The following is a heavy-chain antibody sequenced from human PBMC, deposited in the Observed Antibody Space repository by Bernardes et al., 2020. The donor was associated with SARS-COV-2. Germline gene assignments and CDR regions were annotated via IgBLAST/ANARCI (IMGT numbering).Heavy chain of an antibody. Sequence: SETLSLTCTVSGGSISTSDYYWAWLRQPPGKGLEWIGCIYSSGNFYYKQSLEGRVRPSVAASKHQIYLRLSFVTAADTAVYYCAGSSCGIDCYIGGLRSWDYGMDVWGQRTTVTVSS. CDR1: GGSISTSDYY. CDR2: IYSSGNF. CDR3: AGSSCGIDCYIGGLRSWDYGMDV. V-gene: IGHV4-39*01. J-gene: IGHJ6*02. D-gene: IGHD2-21*01.